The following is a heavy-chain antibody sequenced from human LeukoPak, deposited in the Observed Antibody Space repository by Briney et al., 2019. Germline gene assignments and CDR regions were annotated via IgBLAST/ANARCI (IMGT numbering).Heavy chain of an antibody. J-gene: IGHJ4*02. Sequence: SETLSLTCAVSGGSFSGYYWTWIRQPPGKGLQWIGEINHSGSTNYNPSLKSRVTISVDTSKNQFSLKLSSVTAADTAVYYCARHRRSWYSAEYYFDYWGQRTLVTVSS. CDR2: INHSGST. CDR1: GGSFSGYY. CDR3: ARHRRSWYSAEYYFDY. V-gene: IGHV4-34*01. D-gene: IGHD6-13*01.